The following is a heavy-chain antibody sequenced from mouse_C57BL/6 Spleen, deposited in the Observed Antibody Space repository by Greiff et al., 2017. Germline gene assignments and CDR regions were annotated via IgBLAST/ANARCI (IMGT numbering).Heavy chain of an antibody. J-gene: IGHJ3*01. D-gene: IGHD2-4*01. V-gene: IGHV1-80*01. CDR2: IYPGDGDT. CDR3: VFYYDYDEGFAY. CDR1: GYAFSSYW. Sequence: VQRVESGAELVKPGASVKISCKASGYAFSSYWMNWVKQRPGKGLEGIGQIYPGDGDTHYNGKFKGKATLTADKSSSTAYMQLSSLTSEDSAVYFCVFYYDYDEGFAYWGQGTLVTVSA.